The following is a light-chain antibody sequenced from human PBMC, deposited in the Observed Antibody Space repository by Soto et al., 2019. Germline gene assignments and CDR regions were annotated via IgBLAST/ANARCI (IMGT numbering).Light chain of an antibody. Sequence: SYELTQPPSVSVAPGQTARIPCGGDYIGSKSVYWYQQKSGQAPVVVVYDGSDRPSGIPERFSGSNSGTTATLTISRVEAGDEADYFCQVWDSTSDHYVFGAGTKVTVL. CDR1: YIGSKS. J-gene: IGLJ1*01. CDR2: DGS. CDR3: QVWDSTSDHYV. V-gene: IGLV3-21*02.